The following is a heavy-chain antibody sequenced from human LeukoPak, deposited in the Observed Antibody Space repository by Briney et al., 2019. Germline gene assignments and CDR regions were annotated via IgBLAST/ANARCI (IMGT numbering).Heavy chain of an antibody. D-gene: IGHD3-10*01. J-gene: IGHJ6*03. Sequence: GGSLRLSCAASGFTFSSYGMHWVRQAPGKGLEWVAFIRYDGSNKYYADSVKGRFTISRDNSKNTLYLQMNSLRAEDTAVYYCAKESYYYGSGSYYFGYYYYMDVWGKGTTVTVSS. CDR1: GFTFSSYG. CDR3: AKESYYYGSGSYYFGYYYYMDV. V-gene: IGHV3-30*02. CDR2: IRYDGSNK.